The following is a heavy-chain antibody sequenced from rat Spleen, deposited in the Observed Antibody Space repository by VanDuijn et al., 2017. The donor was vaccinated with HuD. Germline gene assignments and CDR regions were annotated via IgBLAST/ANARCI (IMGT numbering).Heavy chain of an antibody. Sequence: EVQLVETGGGFVQPGRSLKLSCVAPGFPLGRSWLYWIRKAPGKALECVSSINGDGGSTYYPDSVKGRFTISRDNAENTVYLQMNSLRSEDTATYYCAKRDYDGYYPFAYWGQGTLVTVSS. CDR1: GFPLGRSW. V-gene: IGHV5-58*01. J-gene: IGHJ3*01. CDR3: AKRDYDGYYPFAY. D-gene: IGHD1-12*03. CDR2: INGDGGST.